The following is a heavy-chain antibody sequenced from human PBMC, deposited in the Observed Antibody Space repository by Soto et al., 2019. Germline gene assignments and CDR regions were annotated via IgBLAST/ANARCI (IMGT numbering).Heavy chain of an antibody. J-gene: IGHJ2*01. V-gene: IGHV4-34*01. CDR3: VKNFDL. Sequence: QVQLQQWGAGLLKPSETLSLTCPVYGGSFSDDYWGWIRQPPQKGLECLGDINHSRTTNYNTSLNSGVTRSVDTSKKQFSLRLRSVTAADTAVYYCVKNFDLWGRVTMVTVSA. CDR2: INHSRTT. CDR1: GGSFSDDY.